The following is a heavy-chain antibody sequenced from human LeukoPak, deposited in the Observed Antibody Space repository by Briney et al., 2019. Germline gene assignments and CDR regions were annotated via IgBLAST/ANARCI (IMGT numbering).Heavy chain of an antibody. J-gene: IGHJ4*02. CDR2: IYYSGSA. D-gene: IGHD6-13*01. Sequence: PSETLSLTCTVSGGSISSYYWSWIRQPPGKGLEWIGYIYYSGSANYNPSLKSRVTISVDTSKNQFSLKPSSVTAADTAVYYCARLSSGSSSWYDIDYWGQGTLVTVSS. CDR1: GGSISSYY. CDR3: ARLSSGSSSWYDIDY. V-gene: IGHV4-59*08.